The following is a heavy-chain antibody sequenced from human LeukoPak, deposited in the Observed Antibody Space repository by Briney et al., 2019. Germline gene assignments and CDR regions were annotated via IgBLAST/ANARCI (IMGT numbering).Heavy chain of an antibody. CDR3: ARGPYCSSTSCYRAGSSDP. J-gene: IGHJ5*02. D-gene: IGHD2-2*02. Sequence: SETLSLTCAVYGGSFSGYYWSWIRRPPGKGLEWIGEINHSGSTNYNPSLKSRVTISVDTSKNQFSLKLSSVTAADTAVYYCARGPYCSSTSCYRAGSSDPWGQGTLVTVSS. CDR2: INHSGST. CDR1: GGSFSGYY. V-gene: IGHV4-34*01.